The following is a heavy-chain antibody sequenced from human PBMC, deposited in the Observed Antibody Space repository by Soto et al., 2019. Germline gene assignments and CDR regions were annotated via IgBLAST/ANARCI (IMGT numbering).Heavy chain of an antibody. J-gene: IGHJ4*02. CDR1: GFTFSSYG. Sequence: PGGSLRLSCAASGFTFSSYGMQWVRQAPGKGLEWVAVIWYDGSNKYYEDSVKGRFTISRDNSKNTLYLQMNRLRAEDTAVYYCARDRVDYYDSSGYTFDYWGKGT. CDR3: ARDRVDYYDSSGYTFDY. D-gene: IGHD3-22*01. V-gene: IGHV3-33*01. CDR2: IWYDGSNK.